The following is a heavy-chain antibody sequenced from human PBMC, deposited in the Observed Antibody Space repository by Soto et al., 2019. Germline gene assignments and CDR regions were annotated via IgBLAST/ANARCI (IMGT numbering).Heavy chain of an antibody. CDR1: GGSISSYY. CDR3: AREGLLGYIDAFDX. V-gene: IGHV4-59*01. CDR2: IYYSGST. Sequence: SDTLSLTCTVSGGSISSYYWSWIRQPPGKGLEGIGYIYYSGSTNYNPSLKSRVTISVDTSKNQFYLKLSSVTAADTAVYCCAREGLLGYIDAFDXWGQGTMVTVS. D-gene: IGHD2-15*01. J-gene: IGHJ3*02.